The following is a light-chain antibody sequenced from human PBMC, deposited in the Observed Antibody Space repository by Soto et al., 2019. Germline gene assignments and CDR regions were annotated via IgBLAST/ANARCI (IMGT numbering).Light chain of an antibody. V-gene: IGLV1-40*01. J-gene: IGLJ3*02. CDR1: SSNIGAGYD. Sequence: QSARTQPPSVSGAPGQRVTISCTGSSSNIGAGYDVHWYQQLPGTAPKLLIHGNSNRPSGVPDRFSGSKSGTSASLAITGLQAEDEADYYCQSYDSSLSGVFGGGTKLTVL. CDR2: GNS. CDR3: QSYDSSLSGV.